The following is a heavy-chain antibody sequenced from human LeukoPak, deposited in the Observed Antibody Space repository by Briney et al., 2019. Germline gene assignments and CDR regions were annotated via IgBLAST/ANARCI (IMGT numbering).Heavy chain of an antibody. Sequence: GGSLRLSCAASGFTFSSYSMNWVRQAPGKGLEWVSSISSSSSYIYYADSVKGRFTISRDNAKNSLYLQMNSLRAEDTAVYYCARDQQQLVLSGCGEFDYWGQGTLVTVSS. CDR1: GFTFSSYS. CDR3: ARDQQQLVLSGCGEFDY. CDR2: ISSSSSYI. J-gene: IGHJ4*02. V-gene: IGHV3-21*01. D-gene: IGHD6-13*01.